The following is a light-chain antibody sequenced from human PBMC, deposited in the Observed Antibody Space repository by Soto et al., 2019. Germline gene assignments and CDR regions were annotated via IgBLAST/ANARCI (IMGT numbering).Light chain of an antibody. J-gene: IGKJ1*01. V-gene: IGKV1-5*01. CDR1: QSIRYY. CDR2: GAS. CDR3: QHHNSYSHT. Sequence: DIQLTQSPPTLSASVGDRVTITCRASQSIRYYLAWYQQMPGKAPKLLIYGASSLQSGVPSRFSGSGSGTEFTLTISSLQPDDFATYCCQHHNSYSHTFGQGTKVEIK.